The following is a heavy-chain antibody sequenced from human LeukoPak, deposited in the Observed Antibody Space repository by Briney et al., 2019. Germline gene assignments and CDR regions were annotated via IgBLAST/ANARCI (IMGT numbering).Heavy chain of an antibody. CDR1: GGSISSGDYY. J-gene: IGHJ4*02. V-gene: IGHV4-61*08. Sequence: SETLSLTCTVSGGSISSGDYYWSWIRQPPGKGLEWIGYIYYSGSTNYNPSLKSRVTISVDTSKNQFSLKLSSVTAADTAVYYCARDRPPSLLGFDYWGQGTLVTVSS. CDR3: ARDRPPSLLGFDY. CDR2: IYYSGST. D-gene: IGHD2/OR15-2a*01.